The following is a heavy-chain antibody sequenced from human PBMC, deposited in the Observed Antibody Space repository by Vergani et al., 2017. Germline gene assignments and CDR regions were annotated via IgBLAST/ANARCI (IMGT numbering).Heavy chain of an antibody. V-gene: IGHV4-38-2*01. J-gene: IGHJ4*02. Sequence: QVQLQESGPGLVKPSETLSLTCAVSGFSIDNGYYWDWIRQPPGKGLEWIGSIYRTGRTHFNPSLRIRVTISVDTSNNHFSLRLNSLTAADTAVYYCARRSGIVYDIFSGTKYFFDFWGQGTLVTVSS. D-gene: IGHD3-9*01. CDR2: IYRTGRT. CDR1: GFSIDNGYY. CDR3: ARRSGIVYDIFSGTKYFFDF.